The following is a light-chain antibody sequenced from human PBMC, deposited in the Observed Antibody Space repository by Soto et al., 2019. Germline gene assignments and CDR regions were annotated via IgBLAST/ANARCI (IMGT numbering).Light chain of an antibody. CDR3: QQFGGSPQT. CDR1: QSVSSY. V-gene: IGKV3-20*01. CDR2: GAS. Sequence: EIVLTQSPGTLSLSPGEGATLSCRASQSVSSYLAWYQQKPGQAPRLLLYGASSRATGIPDRFSGSGSGTDFTLTISRLEPEDFAVYYCQQFGGSPQTFGQGTKVEIK. J-gene: IGKJ1*01.